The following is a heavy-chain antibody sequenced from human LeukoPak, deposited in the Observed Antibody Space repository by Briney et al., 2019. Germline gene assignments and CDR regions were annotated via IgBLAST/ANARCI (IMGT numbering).Heavy chain of an antibody. J-gene: IGHJ4*01. CDR3: ARDRIRIAARRGGSGLDY. CDR2: ITSDSSVT. D-gene: IGHD6-6*01. CDR1: GFTFSHYN. Sequence: GGSLRLSCAASGFTFSHYNMNWVRQAPGKGLEWISYITSDSSVTHFADSVKGRFAISRDNAKNALFLQMNSLRDEDTAVYYCARDRIRIAARRGGSGLDYWGQGTLLIVSS. V-gene: IGHV3-48*02.